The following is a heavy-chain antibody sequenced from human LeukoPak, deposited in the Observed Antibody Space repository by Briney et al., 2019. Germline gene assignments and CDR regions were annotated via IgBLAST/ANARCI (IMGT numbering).Heavy chain of an antibody. CDR2: IYYSGST. J-gene: IGHJ4*02. V-gene: IGHV4-59*01. D-gene: IGHD4-17*01. CDR1: GGSISSYY. Sequence: SETLSLTCTVSGGSISSYYWSWIRQPPGKGLEWIGYIYYSGSTNYNPSLKSRVTISVDTSKNQFSLKLSSVTAADTAVYYCARARSDYGDYYFDYWGQGTPVTVSS. CDR3: ARARSDYGDYYFDY.